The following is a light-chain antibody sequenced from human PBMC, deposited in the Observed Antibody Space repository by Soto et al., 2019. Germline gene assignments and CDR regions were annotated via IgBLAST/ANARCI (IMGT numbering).Light chain of an antibody. J-gene: IGLJ1*01. CDR2: DVS. CDR3: SSYTSSSTQV. CDR1: SSDVGGYNY. V-gene: IGLV2-14*01. Sequence: QCVLTQPASVSGSPGQSITISCTGTSSDVGGYNYVSWYQQHPGKAPKLMIYDVSNRPSGVSNRFSGSKSGNTASLTISGLQAEDEADYYCSSYTSSSTQVFGTGTQLTVL.